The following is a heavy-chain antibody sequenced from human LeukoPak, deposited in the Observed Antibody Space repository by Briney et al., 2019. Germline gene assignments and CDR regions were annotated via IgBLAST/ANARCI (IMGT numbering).Heavy chain of an antibody. D-gene: IGHD3-10*01. CDR1: GRSISSYY. CDR2: IYYSGST. CDR3: ARVYGSGSYYNVRWFDP. J-gene: IGHJ5*02. Sequence: SETLSLTCTVAGRSISSYYWSWIRQPPGKGLEWIGYIYYSGSTNYNPSLKSRVTISVDTSKNQFSLKLSSVTAADTAVYYCARVYGSGSYYNVRWFDPWGQGTLVTVSS. V-gene: IGHV4-59*01.